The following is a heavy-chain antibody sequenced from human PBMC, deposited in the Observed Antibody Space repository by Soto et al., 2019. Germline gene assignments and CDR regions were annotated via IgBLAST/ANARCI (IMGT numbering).Heavy chain of an antibody. D-gene: IGHD2-15*01. CDR1: GGTFSNYS. CDR2: IIPFFGTA. CDR3: ARIEGYGRGGTCYRGSGDY. J-gene: IGHJ4*02. Sequence: QVQLVQSGAEVKKPGSSVKVSCKASGGTFSNYSINWVRQAPGQGLEWMGGIIPFFGTANYAQKFQGRVTITADESATTAYMEVTSLRSDDTAVYYCARIEGYGRGGTCYRGSGDYWGQGTMVAVSS. V-gene: IGHV1-69*12.